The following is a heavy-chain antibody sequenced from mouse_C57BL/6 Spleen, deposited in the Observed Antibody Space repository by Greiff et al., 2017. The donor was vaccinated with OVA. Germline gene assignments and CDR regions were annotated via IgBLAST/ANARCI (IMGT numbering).Heavy chain of an antibody. CDR1: GYTFTDYE. D-gene: IGHD4-1*01. CDR3: TRKGLGYYAMDY. CDR2: IDPETGGT. Sequence: VQLQQSGAELVRPGASVTLSCKASGYTFTDYEMHWVKQTPVHGLEWIGAIDPETGGTAYNQKFQGKAILTADKSSSTAYMELRSLTSEDSAVYYCTRKGLGYYAMDYWGQVTSVTVSS. V-gene: IGHV1-15*01. J-gene: IGHJ4*01.